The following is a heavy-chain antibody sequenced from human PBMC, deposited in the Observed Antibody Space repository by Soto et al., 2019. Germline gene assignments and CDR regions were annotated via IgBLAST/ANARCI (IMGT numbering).Heavy chain of an antibody. CDR3: ARETTGGYYGMAV. CDR1: GYIFIGFH. CDR2: INPRTGDT. Sequence: ASVKVSCKASGYIFIGFHIHWVRQAPGQGLEWMGWINPRTGDTNYAPKFQGRVTMTRDTSTSTAYMELSRLGSDDTAVYYCARETTGGYYGMAVWGQGTTVTVSS. V-gene: IGHV1-2*02. J-gene: IGHJ6*02. D-gene: IGHD7-27*01.